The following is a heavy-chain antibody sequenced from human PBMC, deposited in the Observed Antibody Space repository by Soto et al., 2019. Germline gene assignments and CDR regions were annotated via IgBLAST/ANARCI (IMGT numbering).Heavy chain of an antibody. J-gene: IGHJ5*02. V-gene: IGHV1-2*02. CDR2: ISPKNGVT. Sequence: QVQVDQSGAEVKKPGASVKISCKASGHTLVNHYVQWVRQAPGQGLEWMGWISPKNGVTNYAQKFRGRVTLTRDTSTNTAYMDLSRLRSDDSAVYYCARGGSWYETWGQGTRVAVSS. D-gene: IGHD6-13*01. CDR1: GHTLVNHY. CDR3: ARGGSWYET.